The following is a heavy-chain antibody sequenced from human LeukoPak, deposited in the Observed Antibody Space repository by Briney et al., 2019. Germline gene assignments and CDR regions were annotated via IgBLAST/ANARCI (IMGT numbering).Heavy chain of an antibody. V-gene: IGHV4-59*12. J-gene: IGHJ3*02. CDR3: VTLRKRGGAFDN. CDR1: GGSINSYY. CDR2: IYYSGST. Sequence: SETLSLTCTVSGGSINSYYWSWIRQPPGKGMEWIGYIYYSGSTNYNPSLKSRVTISVDTSKNQFSLKLRSVTAADTAVYYCVTLRKRGGAFDNWGQGTMVTVSS.